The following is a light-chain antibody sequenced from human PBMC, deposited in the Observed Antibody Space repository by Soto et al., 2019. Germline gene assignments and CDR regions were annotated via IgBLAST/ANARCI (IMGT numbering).Light chain of an antibody. Sequence: DIQMTQSPPSLSASVGDRVTITCRASQGIGNSLAWYQQKPGTVPKLLIYSASTLQSGVPSRFSGSGSGTDFTLTISSLQPEDVAAYYCQQYEDVPITFGQGTRLEIK. V-gene: IGKV1-27*01. CDR3: QQYEDVPIT. CDR2: SAS. J-gene: IGKJ5*01. CDR1: QGIGNS.